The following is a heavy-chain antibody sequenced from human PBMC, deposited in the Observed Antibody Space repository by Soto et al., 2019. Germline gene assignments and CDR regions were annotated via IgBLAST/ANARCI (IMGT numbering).Heavy chain of an antibody. Sequence: GSLRVSFAAAGFSFSSYAMSWVRQAPGKGLEWVSAIISGSGGRTYYADSVNGRFTISRDNSKNTLYLQMNSLRAEDTAVYYWAKLMIYHDSSGYNWGQGTLVTVSS. CDR1: GFSFSSYA. J-gene: IGHJ4*02. CDR3: AKLMIYHDSSGYN. D-gene: IGHD3-22*01. CDR2: ISGSGGRT. V-gene: IGHV3-23*01.